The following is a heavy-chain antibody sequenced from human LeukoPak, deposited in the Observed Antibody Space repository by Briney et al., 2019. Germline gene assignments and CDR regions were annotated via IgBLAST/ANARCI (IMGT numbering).Heavy chain of an antibody. J-gene: IGHJ4*02. CDR2: VSLAGQT. CDR1: GGSISNTNW. CDR3: ARESVPRGPIMGSVFDY. Sequence: PGGSLRLSCDVSGGSISNTNWWSWVRQPPGQGLEWIGEVSLAGQTNYNPSLNGRVTMSLDESSNQFSLRLNSVTAADTAVFYCARESVPRGPIMGSVFDYWGQGTLVTVSS. D-gene: IGHD1-26*01. V-gene: IGHV4-4*02.